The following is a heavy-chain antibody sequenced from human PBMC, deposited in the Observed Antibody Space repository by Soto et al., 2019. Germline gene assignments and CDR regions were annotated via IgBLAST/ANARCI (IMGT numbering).Heavy chain of an antibody. D-gene: IGHD3-3*01. CDR1: GYTFTSYG. CDR3: ARVGYDFWSGYNEYGMDV. CDR2: ISAYNGNT. V-gene: IGHV1-18*01. J-gene: IGHJ6*02. Sequence: ASVKVSCKASGYTFTSYGISWVRQAPGQGLEWMGWISAYNGNTNYAQKLQGRVTMTTDTSTSTAYMELRSLRSDDTAVYYCARVGYDFWSGYNEYGMDVWGQGTTVTVSS.